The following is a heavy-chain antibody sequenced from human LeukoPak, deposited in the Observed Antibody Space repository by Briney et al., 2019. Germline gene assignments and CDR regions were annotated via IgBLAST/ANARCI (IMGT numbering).Heavy chain of an antibody. CDR1: GFTFSSYG. Sequence: GGSLRLSCAASGFTFSSYGMHWVRQAPGKGLVWVSRIRSDGSSTIYADSVKGRFTISRDKAKNTLYLQMNSLRAEDTAVYYCSSFTDYLEFDYWGQGTLVTVSS. J-gene: IGHJ4*02. CDR3: SSFTDYLEFDY. CDR2: IRSDGSST. D-gene: IGHD4/OR15-4a*01. V-gene: IGHV3-74*01.